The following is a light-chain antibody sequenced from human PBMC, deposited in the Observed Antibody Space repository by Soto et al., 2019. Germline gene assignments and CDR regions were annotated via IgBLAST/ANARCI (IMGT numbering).Light chain of an antibody. CDR2: AAS. Sequence: DIQLTQSPSSLSASLGDRVTITCRASQDIKKFLAWYQQRPGKVPDFLIYAASTLRSGVPSRFSGNASGTDFSFTISSLQPEDVATYYCQKYDRPPAMFGQGTKVDIK. J-gene: IGKJ1*01. CDR3: QKYDRPPAM. CDR1: QDIKKF. V-gene: IGKV1-27*01.